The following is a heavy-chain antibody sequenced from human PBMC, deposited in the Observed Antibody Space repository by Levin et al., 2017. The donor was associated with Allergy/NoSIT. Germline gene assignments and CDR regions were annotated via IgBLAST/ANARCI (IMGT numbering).Heavy chain of an antibody. V-gene: IGHV4-30-2*01. CDR1: GGSISSGGYS. D-gene: IGHD6-6*01. CDR2: TYHTGAT. CDR3: ARSRGSTSFFDF. Sequence: SETLSLTCTVSGGSISSGGYSWSWIRQPPGEGLEWIGYTYHTGATSYSPSFKSRVTISVDRSKNQFSLTLTSVTAADTAVYYCARSRGSTSFFDFWGQGTLVPVSS. J-gene: IGHJ4*02.